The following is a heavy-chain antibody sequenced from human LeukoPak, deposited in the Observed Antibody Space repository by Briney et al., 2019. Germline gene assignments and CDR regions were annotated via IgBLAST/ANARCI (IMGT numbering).Heavy chain of an antibody. CDR2: IYSGGST. CDR1: GFTVSSNY. D-gene: IGHD5-12*01. CDR3: ARGSRGYSGYDQGLDFDY. J-gene: IGHJ4*02. V-gene: IGHV3-66*01. Sequence: GGSLRLSCAASGFTVSSNYMSWVRQAPGKGLEWASVIYSGGSTYYADSVKGRFTISRDNSKNTLYLQMNSLRAEDTAVYYCARGSRGYSGYDQGLDFDYWGQGTLVTVSS.